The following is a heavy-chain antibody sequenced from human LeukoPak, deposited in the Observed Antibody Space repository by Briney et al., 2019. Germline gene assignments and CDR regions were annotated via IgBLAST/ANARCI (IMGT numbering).Heavy chain of an antibody. V-gene: IGHV3-11*03. CDR3: ARRGTTYCTVDSCHPNWFDP. Sequence: GGSLRLSCAASGFTFSDYYMTWIRQAPGRGLEWISYINGSSSDTKYADSVKGRFTISRNNAKNSVYLLMNSLRAEDTAVYYCARRGTTYCTVDSCHPNWFDPWGQGTLVTVSS. CDR2: INGSSSDT. D-gene: IGHD2-15*01. CDR1: GFTFSDYY. J-gene: IGHJ5*02.